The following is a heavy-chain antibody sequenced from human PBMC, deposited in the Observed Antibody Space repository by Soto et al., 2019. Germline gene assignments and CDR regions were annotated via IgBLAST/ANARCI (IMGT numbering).Heavy chain of an antibody. CDR2: ISNSGPT. CDR1: GGSISDLY. CDR3: VRALRGTIHFDY. D-gene: IGHD2-2*01. J-gene: IGHJ4*02. V-gene: IGHV4-59*11. Sequence: QVQLQESGPGLVKPSETLSLTCTVSGGSISDLYWTWIRQPPGKGLEWIGYISNSGPTQYNPSLKSRVTISVDTAKKQVSLKLSSVTAADTAVYYCVRALRGTIHFDYWGQGALVTFSS.